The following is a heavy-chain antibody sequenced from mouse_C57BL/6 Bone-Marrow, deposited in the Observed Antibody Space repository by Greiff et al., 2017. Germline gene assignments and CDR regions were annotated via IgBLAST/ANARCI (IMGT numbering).Heavy chain of an antibody. V-gene: IGHV1-47*01. CDR3: AGGGNFGGYYFDV. CDR1: GYTFTTYP. J-gene: IGHJ2*01. CDR2: FHPYNDDT. Sequence: QVQLQQSGAELVKPGASVKMSCKASGYTFTTYPIEWMKQNHGKSLEWIGNFHPYNDDTKYNEKFKGKATLTVEKSSSTVYLEISRITSDDSAVYYCAGGGNFGGYYFDVWGQGTTLTVSS. D-gene: IGHD1-1*02.